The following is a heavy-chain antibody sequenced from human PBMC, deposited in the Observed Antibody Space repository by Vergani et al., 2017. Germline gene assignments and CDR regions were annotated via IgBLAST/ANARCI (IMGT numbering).Heavy chain of an antibody. CDR2: ISSSGGST. J-gene: IGHJ6*02. D-gene: IGHD2-2*01. V-gene: IGHV3-23*01. CDR1: GFTFSSYA. Sequence: EVQLLESGGGLVQPGGSLRLSCAASGFTFSSYAMNWVRQAPGKGLEWVSAISSSGGSTYYADSVKGRFTISRDNSKNTLYLQMNSLRAEDTAVYYCAKDGGYIVVVPAAVYCMDVWGQGTTVTVSS. CDR3: AKDGGYIVVVPAAVYCMDV.